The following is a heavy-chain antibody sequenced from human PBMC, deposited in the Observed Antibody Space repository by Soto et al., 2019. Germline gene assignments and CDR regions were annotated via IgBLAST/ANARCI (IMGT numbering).Heavy chain of an antibody. Sequence: ASVKVSCKASGYTLSSYGISWVRRAPGQRLEWMGWISGNNGNTNYAQKFQGRVTMTTDTSTSTAYMELRSLRSDDTAVYYCARAYFWVIAVAGYYFDYWGPGTLVTVSS. CDR1: GYTLSSYG. CDR3: ARAYFWVIAVAGYYFDY. D-gene: IGHD6-19*01. CDR2: ISGNNGNT. V-gene: IGHV1-18*01. J-gene: IGHJ4*02.